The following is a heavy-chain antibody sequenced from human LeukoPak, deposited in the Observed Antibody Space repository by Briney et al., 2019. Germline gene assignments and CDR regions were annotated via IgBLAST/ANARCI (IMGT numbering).Heavy chain of an antibody. J-gene: IGHJ4*02. V-gene: IGHV4-59*03. CDR3: ATYYVGIGGRGH. CDR2: NGNT. D-gene: IGHD2-15*01. Sequence: TAGGSLRLSCAASGFIFTNYFMSWIRQAPGKGLEWIGHNGNTEYNPSLKSRVTISIDTSKNQFSLKLSTVTAADTAVYYCATYYVGIGGRGHWGPGTLVTVSS. CDR1: GFIFTNYF.